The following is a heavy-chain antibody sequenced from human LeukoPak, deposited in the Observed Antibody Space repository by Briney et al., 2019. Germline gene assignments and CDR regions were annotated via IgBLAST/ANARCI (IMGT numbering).Heavy chain of an antibody. Sequence: PSETLSLTCAVYGGSFSGYYWSWIRQPPGKGLEWIGEINHSGSTNYNPSLKSRVTISVDTSKNQFSLKLSSVSAADTAVYYCARAEYSSSSGYYFDYWGQGTLVTVSS. CDR1: GGSFSGYY. CDR2: INHSGST. D-gene: IGHD6-6*01. V-gene: IGHV4-34*01. CDR3: ARAEYSSSSGYYFDY. J-gene: IGHJ4*02.